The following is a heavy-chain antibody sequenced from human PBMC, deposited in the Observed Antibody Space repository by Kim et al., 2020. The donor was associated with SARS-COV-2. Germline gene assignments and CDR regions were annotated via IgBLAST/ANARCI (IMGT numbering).Heavy chain of an antibody. CDR3: TGHGSGSS. D-gene: IGHD3-10*01. CDR2: T. V-gene: IGHV3-23*01. J-gene: IGHJ4*02. Sequence: TYYADSVKGRFTRSRDNSKNTVYLHMSSLRAGDTAVYYCTGHGSGSSWGQGTLVTVSS.